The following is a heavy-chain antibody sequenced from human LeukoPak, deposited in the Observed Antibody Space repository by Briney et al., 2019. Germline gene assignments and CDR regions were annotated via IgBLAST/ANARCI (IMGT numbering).Heavy chain of an antibody. CDR3: ARDQVLTVGMDV. CDR1: GYTFTSYG. J-gene: IGHJ6*04. D-gene: IGHD4-17*01. CDR2: ISTYNGHT. V-gene: IGHV1-18*01. Sequence: ASVKVSCKASGYTFTSYGITWVRQAPGQGLEWMGWISTYNGHTNYAQKLQGRVTMTKDTSTTTAYMELRSLRSDDTAVYYCARDQVLTVGMDVWGKGTTVIISS.